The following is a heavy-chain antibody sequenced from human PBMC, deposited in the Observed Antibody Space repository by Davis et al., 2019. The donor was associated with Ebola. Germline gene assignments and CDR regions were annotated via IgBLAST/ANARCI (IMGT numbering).Heavy chain of an antibody. CDR2: ISAYNGNT. CDR1: GYTLTELS. V-gene: IGHV1-18*01. CDR3: ARLGVGAAFDI. D-gene: IGHD1-26*01. Sequence: AASVKVSCKVSGYTLTELSMHWVRQAPGQGLEWMGWISAYNGNTNYAQKLQGRVTMTTDTSTSTAYMELRSLRSDDTAVYYCARLGVGAAFDIWGQGTMVTVSS. J-gene: IGHJ3*02.